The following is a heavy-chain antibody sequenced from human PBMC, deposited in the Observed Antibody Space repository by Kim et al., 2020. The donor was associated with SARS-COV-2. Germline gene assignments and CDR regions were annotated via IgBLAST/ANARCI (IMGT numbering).Heavy chain of an antibody. J-gene: IGHJ6*02. CDR1: GFTFSGSA. CDR2: IRSKANSYAT. CDR3: TRRRDGYCSSTSCYTRPDYYYGMDV. D-gene: IGHD2-2*02. V-gene: IGHV3-73*01. Sequence: GGSLRLSCAASGFTFSGSAMHWVRQASGKGLEWVGRIRSKANSYATAYAASVKGRFTISRDDSKNTAYLQMNSLKTEDTAVYYCTRRRDGYCSSTSCYTRPDYYYGMDVWGQGTTVTVSS.